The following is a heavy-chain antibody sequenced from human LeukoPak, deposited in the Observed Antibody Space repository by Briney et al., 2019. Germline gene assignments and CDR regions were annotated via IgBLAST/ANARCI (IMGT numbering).Heavy chain of an antibody. J-gene: IGHJ2*01. CDR3: ARVSSSWYQDWYFDL. Sequence: SETLSLTCTVSGGSITSNTFYWAWIRQPPGKPLDWLGTIYYTGGTYSNPSLKSRVTISVDTSKNQFSLKLSSVTAADTAVYYCARVSSSWYQDWYFDLWGRGTLVTVSS. V-gene: IGHV4-39*07. CDR2: IYYTGGT. CDR1: GGSITSNTFY. D-gene: IGHD6-13*01.